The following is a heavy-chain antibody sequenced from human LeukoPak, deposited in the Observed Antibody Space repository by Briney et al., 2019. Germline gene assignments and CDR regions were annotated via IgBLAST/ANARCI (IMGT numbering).Heavy chain of an antibody. V-gene: IGHV3-30*02. D-gene: IGHD6-19*01. CDR1: GFTFSRYG. CDR3: AKIGAVAGHFDY. CDR2: IRYDGSDK. J-gene: IGHJ4*02. Sequence: PGGSLGLSCAASGFTFSRYGMHWVRQAPGKGLEWVAFIRYDGSDKSYADSVKGRFTISRDNSKNTLYLQMNSLRDEDTAMYYCAKIGAVAGHFDYWGQGTLVTVSS.